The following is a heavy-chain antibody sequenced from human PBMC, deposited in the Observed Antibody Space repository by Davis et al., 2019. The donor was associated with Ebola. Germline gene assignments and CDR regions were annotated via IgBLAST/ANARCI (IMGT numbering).Heavy chain of an antibody. J-gene: IGHJ3*02. Sequence: PSETLSLTCAVSGGSISSSNWWSWVRQPPGKGLEWIGYIYYSGSTNYNPSLKSRVTISVDTSKNQFSLKLSSVTAADTAVYYCASGSGYLGAAFDIWGQGTMVTVSS. CDR3: ASGSGYLGAAFDI. V-gene: IGHV4-4*02. D-gene: IGHD3-22*01. CDR2: IYYSGST. CDR1: GGSISSSNW.